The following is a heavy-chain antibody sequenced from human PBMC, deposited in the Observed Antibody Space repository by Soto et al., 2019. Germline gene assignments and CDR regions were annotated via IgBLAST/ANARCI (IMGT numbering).Heavy chain of an antibody. J-gene: IGHJ6*02. CDR2: IIPIFGTA. CDR1: GGTFSSYA. V-gene: IGHV1-69*13. CDR3: ARGSSRYSSGWYFPTDYYYYGMDV. D-gene: IGHD6-19*01. Sequence: SVKVSCKASGGTFSSYAISWVRQAPGQGLEWMGGIIPIFGTANYAQKFQGRVTITADESTSTAYMELSSLRSEDTAVYYCARGSSRYSSGWYFPTDYYYYGMDVWGQGTTVTVS.